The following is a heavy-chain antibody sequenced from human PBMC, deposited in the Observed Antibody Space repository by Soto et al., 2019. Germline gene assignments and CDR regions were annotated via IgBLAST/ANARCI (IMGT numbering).Heavy chain of an antibody. CDR3: ARGGRITMVRGVIANWYFDL. J-gene: IGHJ2*01. CDR1: GYTFTSYA. CDR2: INAGNGNT. V-gene: IGHV1-3*01. Sequence: QVQLVQSGAEVKKPGASVKVSCKASGYTFTSYAMHWVRQAPGQRLEWMGWINAGNGNTKYSQKFQGRVTITRDTSASTAYMELSSLRSEDTAVYYCARGGRITMVRGVIANWYFDLWGRGTLVTVSS. D-gene: IGHD3-10*01.